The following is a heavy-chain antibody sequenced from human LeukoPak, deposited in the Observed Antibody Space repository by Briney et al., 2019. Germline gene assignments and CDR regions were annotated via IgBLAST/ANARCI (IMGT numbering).Heavy chain of an antibody. D-gene: IGHD6-13*01. V-gene: IGHV4-61*02. CDR1: GGSISSGSYY. J-gene: IGHJ4*02. Sequence: SETLSLTCTVSGGSISSGSYYWSWIRQPAGKGLEWIGRVYTSGSTNYNPSLKSRVTISVDTSKNQFSLKLSSVTAADTAVYYCASLVRGSSSWGPPIYWGQGTLVTVSS. CDR2: VYTSGST. CDR3: ASLVRGSSSWGPPIY.